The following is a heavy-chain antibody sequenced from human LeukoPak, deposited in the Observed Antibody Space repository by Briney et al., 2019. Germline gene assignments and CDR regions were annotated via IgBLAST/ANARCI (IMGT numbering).Heavy chain of an antibody. Sequence: PSETLSLTCAVYGGSFSGYYWSWIRQPPGKGLEWIGEINHSGSTNYNPSLKSRVTISVDTSKNRFSLKLSSVTAADTAVYYCAVYPYYYYGMDVWGQGTTVTVSS. CDR2: INHSGST. CDR1: GGSFSGYY. J-gene: IGHJ6*02. CDR3: AVYPYYYYGMDV. V-gene: IGHV4-34*01. D-gene: IGHD2-2*01.